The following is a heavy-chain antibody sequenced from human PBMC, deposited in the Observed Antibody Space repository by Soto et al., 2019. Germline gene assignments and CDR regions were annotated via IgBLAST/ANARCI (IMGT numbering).Heavy chain of an antibody. D-gene: IGHD5-18*01. Sequence: SETLSLTCAVSGYSISSGYYWGWIRQPPGKGLEWIGSIYHSGSTNYNPSLKSRVTISVDTSKNQFSLKLSSVTAADTAVYYCARRGDTAMVYFDYWGQGTLVTVSS. CDR3: ARRGDTAMVYFDY. CDR1: GYSISSGYY. CDR2: IYHSGST. V-gene: IGHV4-38-2*01. J-gene: IGHJ4*02.